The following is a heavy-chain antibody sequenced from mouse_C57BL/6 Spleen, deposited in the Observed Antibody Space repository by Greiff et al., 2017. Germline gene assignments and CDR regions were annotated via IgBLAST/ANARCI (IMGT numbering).Heavy chain of an antibody. CDR1: GYAFTNYL. CDR2: INPGRGGP. V-gene: IGHV1-54*01. CDR3: ARSGGPYWYFDV. J-gene: IGHJ1*03. D-gene: IGHD3-2*02. Sequence: VQRVESGAELVRPGTSVKVSCKASGYAFTNYLIEWVKQRPGQVLEWIGVINPGRGGPNYNEKFKGKATLTADKSSSTAYMQLSSLTSEDSAVYFWARSGGPYWYFDVWGTGTTVTVSS.